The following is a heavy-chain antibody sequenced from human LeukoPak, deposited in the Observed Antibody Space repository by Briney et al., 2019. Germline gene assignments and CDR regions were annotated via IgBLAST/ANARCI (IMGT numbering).Heavy chain of an antibody. CDR3: ARGTPRRIAARQTRYYYYYMDV. CDR1: GYTFTSYD. D-gene: IGHD6-6*01. V-gene: IGHV1-8*01. Sequence: ASVKVSFKASGYTFTSYDINWVRQATGQGLEWMGWMNPNSGNTGYAQKSQGRVTITRNTSISTAYMELSSLRSGDTAVYYCARGTPRRIAARQTRYYYYYMDVWGKGTTVTVSS. J-gene: IGHJ6*03. CDR2: MNPNSGNT.